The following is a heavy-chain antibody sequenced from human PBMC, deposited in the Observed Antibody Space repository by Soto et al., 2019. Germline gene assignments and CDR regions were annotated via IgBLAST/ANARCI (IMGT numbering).Heavy chain of an antibody. J-gene: IGHJ2*01. CDR2: IYYSGST. CDR1: GGSISSSSYY. CDR3: ASRTYYDFWSGYYTSWYFDL. V-gene: IGHV4-39*01. Sequence: QLQLQESGPGLVKPSETLSLTCTVSGGSISSSSYYWGWIRQPPGKGLEWIGSIYYSGSTYYNPSLKSRVNISVDTSKNQFSLKLSSVTAADTAVYYCASRTYYDFWSGYYTSWYFDLWGRGTLVTVSS. D-gene: IGHD3-3*01.